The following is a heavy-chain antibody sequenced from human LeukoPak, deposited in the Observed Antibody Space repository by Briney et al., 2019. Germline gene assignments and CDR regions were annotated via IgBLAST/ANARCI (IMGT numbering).Heavy chain of an antibody. V-gene: IGHV4-59*01. CDR1: GGSISSYY. J-gene: IGHJ6*02. Sequence: SETLSLTCTVSGGSISSYYWSWIRQPPGKGLEWIGYIYYSGNTNYNPSLKSRVTISVDTSKNQFSLKLSSVTAADTAVYDCAGRSNWIRLINTYGMDVWGQETTVTVSS. CDR2: IYYSGNT. D-gene: IGHD5-18*01. CDR3: AGRSNWIRLINTYGMDV.